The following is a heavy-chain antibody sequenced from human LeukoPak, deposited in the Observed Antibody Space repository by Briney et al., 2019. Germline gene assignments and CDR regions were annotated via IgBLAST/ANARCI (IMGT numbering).Heavy chain of an antibody. CDR1: GFTFSNNA. CDR3: AKGATIGWFPFDS. J-gene: IGHJ4*02. CDR2: INGGGSGT. V-gene: IGHV3-23*01. D-gene: IGHD6-19*01. Sequence: HSGGSLRLSCAASGFTFSNNAMHWVRQAPGKGLEWVSAINGGGSGTFYADSVKGRFTISRDNSKNALYLQMNSLRAEDTAVYYCAKGATIGWFPFDSWGQGTLVTVSS.